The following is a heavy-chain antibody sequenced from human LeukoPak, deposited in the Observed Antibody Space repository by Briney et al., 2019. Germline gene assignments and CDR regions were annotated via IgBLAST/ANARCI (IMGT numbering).Heavy chain of an antibody. CDR2: IKPSGGST. CDR3: ATDSHFSGWPFDY. V-gene: IGHV1-46*01. J-gene: IGHJ4*02. CDR1: GYTFTSYD. Sequence: GASVKVSCKASGYTFTSYDMRWGRQAPGQGLEWMGIIKPSGGSTSYAQKFQGRVTMTRDTSTSTVYMGLSSLRSEDTAVYSCATDSHFSGWPFDYWGKGTLVTVSS. D-gene: IGHD6-19*01.